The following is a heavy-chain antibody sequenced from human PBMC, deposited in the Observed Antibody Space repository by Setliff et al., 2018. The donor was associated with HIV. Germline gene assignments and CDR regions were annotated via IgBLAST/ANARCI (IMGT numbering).Heavy chain of an antibody. Sequence: SETLSLTCTVSGGSMSPYYWSWIRRPPGKGLEWIGYIFSSGSTNYNPSLKSRVTISVDTSKNQFSLRLSSVTAADTAMYYCARHVGISIGGTRGDFDCWGQGTLVTSPQ. CDR3: ARHVGISIGGTRGDFDC. V-gene: IGHV4-4*09. D-gene: IGHD6-13*01. J-gene: IGHJ4*02. CDR2: IFSSGST. CDR1: GGSMSPYY.